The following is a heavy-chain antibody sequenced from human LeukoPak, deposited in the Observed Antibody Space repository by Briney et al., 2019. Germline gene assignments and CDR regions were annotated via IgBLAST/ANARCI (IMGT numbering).Heavy chain of an antibody. Sequence: GSLRLSCAASGFTFSSYSMNWVRQAPGKGLEWVSYISSSSSTIYYADSVKGRFTISRDNAKNSLYLQMNSLRAEDTAVYYRARDRPAAGWFDPWGQGTLVTVSS. J-gene: IGHJ5*02. CDR2: ISSSSSTI. V-gene: IGHV3-48*04. CDR1: GFTFSSYS. CDR3: ARDRPAAGWFDP. D-gene: IGHD2-2*01.